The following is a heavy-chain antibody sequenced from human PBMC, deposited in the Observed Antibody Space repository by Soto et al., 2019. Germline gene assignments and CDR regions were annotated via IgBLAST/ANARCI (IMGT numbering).Heavy chain of an antibody. J-gene: IGHJ5*02. D-gene: IGHD3-10*01. Sequence: HGESLKISCKGPGHLFNNHWIGWVRQTPGKGLEWMGLIFTRDSETKTSPSLQGHVSFSVDNSTNTVYLQWTSLKTTDTGIYFCARGYFDSGHGYDLWGQGTLVTVSS. CDR3: ARGYFDSGHGYDL. CDR1: GHLFNNHW. CDR2: IFTRDSET. V-gene: IGHV5-51*01.